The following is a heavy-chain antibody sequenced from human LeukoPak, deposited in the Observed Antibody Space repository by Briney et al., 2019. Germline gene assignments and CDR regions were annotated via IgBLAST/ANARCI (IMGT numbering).Heavy chain of an antibody. J-gene: IGHJ4*02. V-gene: IGHV1-18*01. CDR2: ISAYSGNT. Sequence: ASVKVSCKASGYTFTSYGISWVRQAPGQGLEWMGWISAYSGNTNYAQKLQGRVTMTTDTSTSTAYVELRSLRSDDTAVYYCARGNDYYDSSGYYSFDYWGQGTLVTVSS. CDR1: GYTFTSYG. D-gene: IGHD3-22*01. CDR3: ARGNDYYDSSGYYSFDY.